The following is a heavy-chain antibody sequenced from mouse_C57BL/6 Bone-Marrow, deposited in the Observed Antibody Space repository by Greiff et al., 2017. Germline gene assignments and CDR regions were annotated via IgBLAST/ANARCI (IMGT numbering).Heavy chain of an antibody. D-gene: IGHD1-1*01. CDR3: ARNYYGSSSFAY. CDR2: ISSGSSTI. J-gene: IGHJ3*01. CDR1: GFTFSDYG. Sequence: EVQLVESGGGLVKPGGSLKLSCAASGFTFSDYGMHWVRQAPEKGLEWVAYISSGSSTIYYADTVKGRFTISRDNAKNTLFLQMTSLRSEETAMYYCARNYYGSSSFAYWGQGTLVTVSA. V-gene: IGHV5-17*01.